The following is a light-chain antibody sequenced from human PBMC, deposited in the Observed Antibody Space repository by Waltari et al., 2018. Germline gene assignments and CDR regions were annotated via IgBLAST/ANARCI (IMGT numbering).Light chain of an antibody. CDR2: WAS. J-gene: IGKJ1*01. Sequence: DIVMTQSPEFLAVPLGERATINCKSSQSVLYSSNNKNYLAWYQQKPGQPPKLLIHWASNRESGVPDRFSGSGSGTDFTLTISSLQAEDVAVYYCQQYYAVRRTFGQGTKV. CDR3: QQYYAVRRT. CDR1: QSVLYSSNNKNY. V-gene: IGKV4-1*01.